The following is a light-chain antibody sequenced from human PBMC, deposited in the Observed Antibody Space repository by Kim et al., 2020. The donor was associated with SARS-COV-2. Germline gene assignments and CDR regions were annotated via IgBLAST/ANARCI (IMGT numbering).Light chain of an antibody. CDR1: SSGVGTYNY. Sequence: GQSGTIACTGSSSGVGTYNYVSWFRQYPGKAPKLIIYEVSKRPSGVPDRFSGSKSGNTASLTVSGLQAEDEADYHCSSYGGSHNFVFGGGTQLTVL. V-gene: IGLV2-8*01. CDR2: EVS. CDR3: SSYGGSHNFV. J-gene: IGLJ2*01.